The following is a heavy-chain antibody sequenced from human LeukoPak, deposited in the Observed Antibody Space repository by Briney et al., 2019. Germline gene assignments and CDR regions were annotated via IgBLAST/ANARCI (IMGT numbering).Heavy chain of an antibody. V-gene: IGHV4-59*12. Sequence: SETLSLTCTVSGGSFSTYYWSWIRQPPGKGLEWIGYIYYSGSTDYNPSLKSRVTMSVDTSKNQFSLKLSSVTAADTAVYYCARMKTPYYSRSYFDYWGQGTLVTVSS. J-gene: IGHJ4*02. D-gene: IGHD3-10*01. CDR2: IYYSGST. CDR3: ARMKTPYYSRSYFDY. CDR1: GGSFSTYY.